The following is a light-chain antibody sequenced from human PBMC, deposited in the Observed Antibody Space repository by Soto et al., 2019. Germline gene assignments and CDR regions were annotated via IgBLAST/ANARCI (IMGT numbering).Light chain of an antibody. CDR1: QAISSS. Sequence: VTITCRASQAISSSLAWYQHNPGKAPKLLIYAASTLQNGVPSSFSGSGSGTEFTLTISSLQPEDFATYYCQHLNDYRYTFGQGTKVEIK. CDR2: AAS. CDR3: QHLNDYRYT. V-gene: IGKV1-9*01. J-gene: IGKJ2*01.